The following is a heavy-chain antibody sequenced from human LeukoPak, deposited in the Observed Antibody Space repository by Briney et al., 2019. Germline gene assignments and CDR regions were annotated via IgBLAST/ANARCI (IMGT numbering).Heavy chain of an antibody. V-gene: IGHV1-46*01. CDR3: ARDGSSTVTTSYYYYYGMDV. D-gene: IGHD4-17*01. J-gene: IGHJ6*02. CDR2: INPSGGST. Sequence: ASVKVSCKASGYTFTSYYMHWVRQAPGQGLEWMGIINPSGGSTSYAQKFQGRVTMTRDTSTSTVYMELSSLRSEDTAVYYCARDGSSTVTTSYYYYYGMDVWGQGTTVTVSS. CDR1: GYTFTSYY.